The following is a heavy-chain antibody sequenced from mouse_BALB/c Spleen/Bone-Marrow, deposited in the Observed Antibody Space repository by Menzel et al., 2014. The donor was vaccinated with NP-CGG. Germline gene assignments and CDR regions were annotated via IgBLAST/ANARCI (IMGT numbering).Heavy chain of an antibody. J-gene: IGHJ4*01. Sequence: EVQLQESGAELVKPGASVKLSCIASGFNIKDIYMHWVKQRPEQGLEWIGRIDPANGNTKYDPKFQGKATITADTSSNTAYLQLSSLTSEDTAVYYCARWEYYAMDYWGQGTSVTVSS. D-gene: IGHD4-1*01. V-gene: IGHV14-3*02. CDR3: ARWEYYAMDY. CDR2: IDPANGNT. CDR1: GFNIKDIY.